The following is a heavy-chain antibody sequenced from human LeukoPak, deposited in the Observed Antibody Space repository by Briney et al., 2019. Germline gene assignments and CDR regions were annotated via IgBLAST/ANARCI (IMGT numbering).Heavy chain of an antibody. D-gene: IGHD6-13*01. V-gene: IGHV4-59*01. CDR1: GGSISSYY. CDR2: IYYSGSN. J-gene: IGHJ4*02. Sequence: SETLSLTCTVSGGSISSYYWSWIRQPPGKGLEWIGYIYYSGSNNYNPSLKSRVTISVDTCKNQFSLKLSSVTAADTAVYYCARTGSWSGEIDYWGQGTLVRVSS. CDR3: ARTGSWSGEIDY.